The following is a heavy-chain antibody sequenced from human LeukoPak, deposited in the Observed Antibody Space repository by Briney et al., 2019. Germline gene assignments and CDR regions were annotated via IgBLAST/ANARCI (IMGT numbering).Heavy chain of an antibody. D-gene: IGHD5/OR15-5a*01. Sequence: SETLSLTCTVSGGSISSYYWSWIRQPPGKGLEWIGYIYYSGSTNYNPSLKSRVTISVDTSKNQFSLKLSSVTAADTAVYYCARSVSRWPRFDYWGQGTLVTVSS. CDR3: ARSVSRWPRFDY. CDR1: GGSISSYY. V-gene: IGHV4-59*01. J-gene: IGHJ4*02. CDR2: IYYSGST.